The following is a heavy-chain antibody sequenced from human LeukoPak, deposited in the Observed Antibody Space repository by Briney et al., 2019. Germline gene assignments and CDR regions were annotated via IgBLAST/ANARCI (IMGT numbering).Heavy chain of an antibody. J-gene: IGHJ4*02. D-gene: IGHD3-10*01. CDR3: AKPYYYGSRSYMDY. CDR2: ISYGGSNT. V-gene: IGHV3-30*18. CDR1: GFTFSSYG. Sequence: GGSLRLSCAASGFTFSSYGMHWVRQAPGKGLEWVAVISYGGSNTYYADSVKGRFTISRDNSKNMLYLQMNSLRAEDTAVYYCAKPYYYGSRSYMDYWGQGTLVTVSS.